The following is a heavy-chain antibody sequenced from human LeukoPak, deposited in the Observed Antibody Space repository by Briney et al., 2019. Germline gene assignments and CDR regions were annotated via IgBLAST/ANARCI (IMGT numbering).Heavy chain of an antibody. CDR2: IKSKTYGGTT. CDR3: TTEYYYDSSGYIDC. CDR1: VFPFSIAW. J-gene: IGHJ4*02. D-gene: IGHD3-22*01. V-gene: IGHV3-15*01. Sequence: AGGSVSLLCAPSVFPFSIAWMSWARHARGKGREWVGRIKSKTYGGTTDYAAPVKGRFTISRDDSKNTLYLQTNSLKTEDTAVYYCTTEYYYDSSGYIDCWGQGTLVTVSS.